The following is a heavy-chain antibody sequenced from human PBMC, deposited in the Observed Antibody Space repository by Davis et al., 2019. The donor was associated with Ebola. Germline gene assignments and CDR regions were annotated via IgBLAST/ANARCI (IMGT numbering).Heavy chain of an antibody. CDR1: GASISRTTNYY. J-gene: IGHJ4*02. Sequence: SETLSLTCTVSGASISRTTNYYWGWIRQSPGKGLEWIGSIYYSGSTYYSPSLRSRVTMSVDSSKNQFSLELSSATAADTAIYYCARRNYYYENFWGQGVLVTVSS. V-gene: IGHV4-39*01. D-gene: IGHD3-22*01. CDR3: ARRNYYYENF. CDR2: IYYSGST.